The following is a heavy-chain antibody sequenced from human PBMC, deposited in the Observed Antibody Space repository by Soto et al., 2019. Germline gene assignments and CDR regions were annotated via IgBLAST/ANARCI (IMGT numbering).Heavy chain of an antibody. V-gene: IGHV3-48*02. Sequence: PGGSLRLSCAASGFTFSSYSMNWVRQAPGKGLEWVSYISSSSTIYYADSVKGRFTISRDNAKNSLYLQMNSLRDEDTAVYYCARDCCPGLLWFGEFHYFDYWGQGTLVTVSS. CDR1: GFTFSSYS. CDR3: ARDCCPGLLWFGEFHYFDY. J-gene: IGHJ4*02. CDR2: ISSSSTI. D-gene: IGHD3-10*01.